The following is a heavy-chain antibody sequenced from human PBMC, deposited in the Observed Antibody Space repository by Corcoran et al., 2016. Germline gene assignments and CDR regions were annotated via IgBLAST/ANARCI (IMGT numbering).Heavy chain of an antibody. CDR1: GFTFSSYG. V-gene: IGHV3-30*18. D-gene: IGHD6-13*01. CDR2: ISYDGSNK. J-gene: IGHJ5*02. Sequence: QVQLVESGGGVVQPGRSLRLSCAASGFTFSSYGMHWVRQAPGKGLEWVAVISYDGSNKYYADSVKGRFTISRDNSKNTLYLQMNSLRDEDTAVYYCAKERGRQQLAYNWFDPWGQGTLVTVSS. CDR3: AKERGRQQLAYNWFDP.